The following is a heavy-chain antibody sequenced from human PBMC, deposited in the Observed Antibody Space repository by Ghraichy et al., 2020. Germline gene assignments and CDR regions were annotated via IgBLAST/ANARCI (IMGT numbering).Heavy chain of an antibody. D-gene: IGHD3-10*01. CDR3: ARDSRYYGSGSYPTYYYFDY. CDR1: GFTFSRYW. V-gene: IGHV3-7*03. Sequence: GGSLRLSCAASGFTFSRYWMSWVRQAPGKGLEWVANIKQDGSEKYYVDSVKGRFTISRDNAKNSLYLQMNSLRAQDTAVYYCARDSRYYGSGSYPTYYYFDYWGQGTLVTVSS. J-gene: IGHJ4*02. CDR2: IKQDGSEK.